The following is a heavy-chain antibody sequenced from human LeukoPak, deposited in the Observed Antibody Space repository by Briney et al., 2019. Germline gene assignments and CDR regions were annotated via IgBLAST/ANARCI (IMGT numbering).Heavy chain of an antibody. CDR2: IYYNGST. CDR1: GGSISSYY. D-gene: IGHD6-19*01. V-gene: IGHV4-59*01. J-gene: IGHJ4*02. CDR3: ARDPTDSSGWNNFDY. Sequence: SETLSLTCTVSGGSISSYYWSRIRRPPGKGLEWIGYIYYNGSTNYNPSLKSRVTISVDTSKNQFSLKLSSVTAADTAVYYCARDPTDSSGWNNFDYWGQGTLVTVSS.